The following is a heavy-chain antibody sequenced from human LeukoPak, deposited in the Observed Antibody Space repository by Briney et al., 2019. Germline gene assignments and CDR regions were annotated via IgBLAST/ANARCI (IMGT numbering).Heavy chain of an antibody. CDR3: AKDKGTAMEIYFDY. Sequence: GGSLRLSCAASGFTFSSYSMNWVRQAPGKGLEWVSSISSSSSYIYYADSVKGRFTISRDNAKNSLYLQMNSLRAEDTAVYYCAKDKGTAMEIYFDYWGQGTLVTVSS. CDR1: GFTFSSYS. CDR2: ISSSSSYI. J-gene: IGHJ4*02. D-gene: IGHD5-18*01. V-gene: IGHV3-21*01.